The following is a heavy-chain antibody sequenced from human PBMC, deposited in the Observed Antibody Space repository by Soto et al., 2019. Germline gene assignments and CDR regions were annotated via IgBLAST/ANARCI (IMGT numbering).Heavy chain of an antibody. CDR3: ARDSIYGDYVSDYYYYGMDV. CDR1: GYTFTSYY. CDR2: INPSGGST. D-gene: IGHD4-17*01. J-gene: IGHJ6*02. V-gene: IGHV1-46*01. Sequence: ASVKVSCKASGYTFTSYYMHWVRQAPGQGLKWMGIINPSGGSTSYAQKFQGRVTMTRDTSTSTVYMELSSLRSEDTAVYYCARDSIYGDYVSDYYYYGMDVWGQGTTVTVSS.